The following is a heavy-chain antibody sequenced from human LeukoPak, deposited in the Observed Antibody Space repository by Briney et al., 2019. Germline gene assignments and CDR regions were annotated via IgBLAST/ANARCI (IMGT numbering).Heavy chain of an antibody. V-gene: IGHV1-69*04. CDR1: GGTFSSYA. Sequence: SVKVSCKASGGTFSSYAISWVRQAPGQGLEWMGRIIPILGIANYAQKFQGRVTITADKSTSTAYMELSSLRSEDTAVYYCARDYTVSHLDYGGQGTLVTVSS. CDR2: IIPILGIA. J-gene: IGHJ4*02. D-gene: IGHD4-17*01. CDR3: ARDYTVSHLDY.